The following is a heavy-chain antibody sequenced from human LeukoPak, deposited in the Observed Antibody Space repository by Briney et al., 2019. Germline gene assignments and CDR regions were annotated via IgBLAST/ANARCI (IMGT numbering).Heavy chain of an antibody. CDR1: GYTFTGYY. CDR3: ARMADYYYYGMDV. J-gene: IGHJ6*02. D-gene: IGHD5-24*01. CDR2: INPNSGGT. Sequence: GASVKVFCKASGYTFTGYYMHWVRQAPGQGLEWMGWINPNSGGTNYAQKFQGRVTMTRDTSISTAYMELSRLRSDDTAVYYCARMADYYYYGMDVWGQGTTVTVSS. V-gene: IGHV1-2*02.